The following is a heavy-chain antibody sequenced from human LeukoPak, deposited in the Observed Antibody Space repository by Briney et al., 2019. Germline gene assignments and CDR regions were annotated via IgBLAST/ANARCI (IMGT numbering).Heavy chain of an antibody. V-gene: IGHV3-21*01. Sequence: KPGGSLRLSCAASGFTFNSYAMSWVRQAPGKGLEWVSSISSSSSYIYYADSVKGRFTISRDNAKNSLYLQMNSLRAEDTAVYYCARVPILRFLEWCIFDYWGQGTLVTVSS. D-gene: IGHD3-3*01. CDR2: ISSSSSYI. J-gene: IGHJ4*02. CDR1: GFTFNSYA. CDR3: ARVPILRFLEWCIFDY.